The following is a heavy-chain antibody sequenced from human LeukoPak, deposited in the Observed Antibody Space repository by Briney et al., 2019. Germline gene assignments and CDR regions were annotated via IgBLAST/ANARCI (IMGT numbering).Heavy chain of an antibody. J-gene: IGHJ4*02. CDR3: AKKGYYDGSGYYMYYFDH. CDR1: GFIFSSYS. D-gene: IGHD3-22*01. Sequence: GGSLRLSCAASGFIFSSYSMNWVRQAPGKGLEWVSSISSSSSYIYYADSVKGRFTISRDNSKNTLYLQMNSLRAEDTAVYYCAKKGYYDGSGYYMYYFDHWGQGTLVTVSS. CDR2: ISSSSSYI. V-gene: IGHV3-21*04.